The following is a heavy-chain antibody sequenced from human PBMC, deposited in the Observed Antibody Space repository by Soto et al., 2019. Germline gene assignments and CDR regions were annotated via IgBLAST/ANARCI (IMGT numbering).Heavy chain of an antibody. J-gene: IGHJ5*02. CDR1: GGSISSGGYA. CDR3: ARAIVGATSWFEP. V-gene: IGHV4-30-2*01. Sequence: SETLSLTCAVSGGSISSGGYAWSWIRQPPGKGLERIGYIYHSGSTYYNPSLKSRVTISVDRSKNQFSLKLSSVTAADTAVYYGARAIVGATSWFEPWGQGTLVTVSS. D-gene: IGHD1-26*01. CDR2: IYHSGST.